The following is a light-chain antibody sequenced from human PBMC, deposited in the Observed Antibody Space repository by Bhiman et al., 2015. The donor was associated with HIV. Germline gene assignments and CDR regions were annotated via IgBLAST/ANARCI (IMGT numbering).Light chain of an antibody. CDR2: DNN. V-gene: IGLV1-51*01. CDR3: GTWDSSLSVWV. Sequence: QSVLTQPPSVSAAPGQKVTISCSGSSSNIGNNYVSWYQQLPGTAPKLLIYDNNMRPSGIPDRFSGSKSGTSATLDITGLQTGDEADYYCGTWDSSLSVWVFGGGTKLTVL. CDR1: SSNIGNNY. J-gene: IGLJ3*02.